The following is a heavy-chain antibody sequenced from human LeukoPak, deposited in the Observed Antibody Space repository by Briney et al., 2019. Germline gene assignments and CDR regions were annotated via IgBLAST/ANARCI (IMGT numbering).Heavy chain of an antibody. J-gene: IGHJ4*02. Sequence: PGGSLRLSCAASGFTFSSYWMHWVRQAPGKGLVWVPRINSDGSDTNYADSVKGQFTISRDNAKNTLDLQMNSLRAEDTAVYFCVKDPPTALELFDYWGQGTLVTVSS. CDR3: VKDPPTALELFDY. V-gene: IGHV3-74*01. D-gene: IGHD5-18*01. CDR2: INSDGSDT. CDR1: GFTFSSYW.